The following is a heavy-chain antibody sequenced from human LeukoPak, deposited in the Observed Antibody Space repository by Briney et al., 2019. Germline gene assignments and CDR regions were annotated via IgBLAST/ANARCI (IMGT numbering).Heavy chain of an antibody. V-gene: IGHV3-66*01. CDR2: IYSGGST. CDR3: ARSRYGTTWSSSWEFDY. D-gene: IGHD6-13*01. J-gene: IGHJ4*02. CDR1: GFTVSSNY. Sequence: GGSLRLSCAASGFTVSSNYMNWVRQAPGKGLEWVSVIYSGGSTYYADSVKGRFTISRDNSKNTLYLQTNSLRAEDTAVYYCARSRYGTTWSSSWEFDYWGQGTLVTVFS.